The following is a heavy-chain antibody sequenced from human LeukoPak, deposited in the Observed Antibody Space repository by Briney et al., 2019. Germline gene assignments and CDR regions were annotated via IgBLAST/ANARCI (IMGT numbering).Heavy chain of an antibody. Sequence: GASVKVSCKASGYTFTSYYMHWVRQAPGQGLEWMGIINPSGGSTSYAQKFQGRVTMTRDTSTSTVYMELSSLRSEDTAVYYCARALHSWLQSHPFDIWGQGTMVTVSS. D-gene: IGHD5-24*01. J-gene: IGHJ3*02. CDR2: INPSGGST. CDR1: GYTFTSYY. V-gene: IGHV1-46*01. CDR3: ARALHSWLQSHPFDI.